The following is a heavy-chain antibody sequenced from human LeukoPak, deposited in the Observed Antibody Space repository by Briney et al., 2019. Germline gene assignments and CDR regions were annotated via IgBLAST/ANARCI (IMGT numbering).Heavy chain of an antibody. CDR2: ISGSGGST. V-gene: IGHV3-23*01. D-gene: IGHD3-9*01. CDR1: GFTFSSYA. CDR3: AKAKLRYFDCLPPPYYFDY. J-gene: IGHJ4*02. Sequence: GGSLRLSCAASGFTFSSYAMSWVRQAPGKGLEWVSAISGSGGSTYYADSVKGRFTISRDNSKHTLYLQMNSLRAGDTAVYYCAKAKLRYFDCLPPPYYFDYWGQGTLVTVSS.